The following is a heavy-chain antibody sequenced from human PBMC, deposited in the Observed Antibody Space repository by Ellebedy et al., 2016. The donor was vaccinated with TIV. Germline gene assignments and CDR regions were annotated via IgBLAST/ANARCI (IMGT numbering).Heavy chain of an antibody. CDR1: GGSISSSSYY. Sequence: SETLSLTXTVSGGSISSSSYYWGWIRQPPGKGLEWIGSIYYSGSTYYNPSLKSRVTISVDTSKNQFSLKLSSVTAADTAVYYCARESSQGWFNPWGQGTLVTVSS. CDR3: ARESSQGWFNP. V-gene: IGHV4-39*02. CDR2: IYYSGST. J-gene: IGHJ5*02.